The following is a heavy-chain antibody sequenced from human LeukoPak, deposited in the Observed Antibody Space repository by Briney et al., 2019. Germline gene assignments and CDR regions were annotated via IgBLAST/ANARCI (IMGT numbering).Heavy chain of an antibody. Sequence: SVKVSCKASGDTFSSYGISWVRQAPGQGLEWMGGIIPIFGTANYARKFQGRVTITAEESTNTAYMELNTLRSEDTAVYFCSCRKEIAVTGASATYLDYWGQGTLVTVSS. CDR1: GDTFSSYG. CDR3: SCRKEIAVTGASATYLDY. CDR2: IIPIFGTA. J-gene: IGHJ4*02. V-gene: IGHV1-69*01. D-gene: IGHD6-19*01.